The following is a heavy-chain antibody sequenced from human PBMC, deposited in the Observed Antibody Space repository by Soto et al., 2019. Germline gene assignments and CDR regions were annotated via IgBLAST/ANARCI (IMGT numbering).Heavy chain of an antibody. CDR1: GESFSGHY. CDR2: ISYSGST. D-gene: IGHD5-12*01. J-gene: IGHJ4*02. Sequence: PSETLSLTCAVYGESFSGHYWSWIRQPPGKGLEWIGFISYSGSTYYSTSLKSRVTISVDASKNQFSLKLSSVTAADTAVYYCARHRYVEMATISDYWGQGTLVTVSS. V-gene: IGHV4-59*08. CDR3: ARHRYVEMATISDY.